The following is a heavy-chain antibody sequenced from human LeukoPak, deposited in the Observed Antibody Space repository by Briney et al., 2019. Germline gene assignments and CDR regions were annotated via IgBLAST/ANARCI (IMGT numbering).Heavy chain of an antibody. D-gene: IGHD4-17*01. CDR3: ARGRGTVTRFYFDY. V-gene: IGHV4-34*01. J-gene: IGHJ4*02. Sequence: SETLSLTCAVYGGSFSGYYWSWIRQPPGKGLEWIGEINHSGSTNHNPSLKSRVTISVDTSKNQFSLKLSSVTAADTAVYYCARGRGTVTRFYFDYWGQGTLVTVSS. CDR2: INHSGST. CDR1: GGSFSGYY.